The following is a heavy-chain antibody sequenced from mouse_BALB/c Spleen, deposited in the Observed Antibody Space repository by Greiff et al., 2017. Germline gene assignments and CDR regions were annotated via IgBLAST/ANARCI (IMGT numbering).Heavy chain of an antibody. J-gene: IGHJ3*01. D-gene: IGHD1-1*01. Sequence: EVKLQESGPGLVKPSQSLSLTCSVTGYSITSGYYWNWIRQFPGNKLEWMGYISYDGSNNYNPSLKNRISITRDTSKNQFFLKLNSVTTEDTATYYCARWDYYGSSSPYWGQGTLVTVSA. CDR2: ISYDGSN. V-gene: IGHV3-6*02. CDR3: ARWDYYGSSSPY. CDR1: GYSITSGYY.